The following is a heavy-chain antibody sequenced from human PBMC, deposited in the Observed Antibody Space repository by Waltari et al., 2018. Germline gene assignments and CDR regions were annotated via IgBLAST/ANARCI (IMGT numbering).Heavy chain of an antibody. Sequence: EERLVESGGGLVKPGGSLRLSCVASGFRISDYDMNWVRQAPGMGLEWLSSIGGTHSNIFYAESVRGRFTVSRDNSKNSLYLEMSNVRAEDTGLYYCTRDLYGSGGDWFDPWGQGTLVTVSS. V-gene: IGHV3-21*03. J-gene: IGHJ5*02. CDR2: IGGTHSNI. D-gene: IGHD3-10*01. CDR1: GFRISDYD. CDR3: TRDLYGSGGDWFDP.